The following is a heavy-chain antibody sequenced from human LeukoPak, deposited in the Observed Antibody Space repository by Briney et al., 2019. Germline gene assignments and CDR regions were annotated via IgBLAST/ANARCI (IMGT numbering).Heavy chain of an antibody. J-gene: IGHJ5*02. CDR1: GFTFSRYA. D-gene: IGHD2-8*01. CDR2: ISFDGNKT. V-gene: IGHV3-30*03. Sequence: GGSLRLSCAAFGFTFSRYAMHWVRQAPGKGLEWVSVISFDGNKTFYVDSVKGRFNISRDNSRAILYLQMDSLRPDDTAVYFCARGRGNGTRLDHWGQGSLVTVSS. CDR3: ARGRGNGTRLDH.